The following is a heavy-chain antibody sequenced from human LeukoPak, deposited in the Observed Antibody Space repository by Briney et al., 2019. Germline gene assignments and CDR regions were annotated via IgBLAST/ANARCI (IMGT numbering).Heavy chain of an antibody. V-gene: IGHV3-23*01. J-gene: IGHJ3*02. Sequence: GGSLRLSCAASGFTFGSYAMSWVRQAPGKGLEWVSAISGSGGSTYYADSVKGRFTISRDNSKNTLYLQMNSLRAEDTALYYCARESGGAFDIWGQGTMVTVSS. CDR2: ISGSGGST. CDR1: GFTFGSYA. D-gene: IGHD4-23*01. CDR3: ARESGGAFDI.